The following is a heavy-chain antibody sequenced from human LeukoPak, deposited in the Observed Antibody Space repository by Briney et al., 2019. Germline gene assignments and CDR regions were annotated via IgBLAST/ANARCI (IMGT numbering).Heavy chain of an antibody. CDR2: ISGSGGIT. D-gene: IGHD1-26*01. CDR1: GFTFSNFA. V-gene: IGHV3-23*01. J-gene: IGHJ4*02. Sequence: QPGGSLRLSCAASGFTFSNFAMGWVRQAPGKGLEWVSSISGSGGITFYGDSVRGRFTISRDNSKNTLYLQMNSLRAEDTAVYYCAKRGATQTKEFDYWGQGTLVTVSS. CDR3: AKRGATQTKEFDY.